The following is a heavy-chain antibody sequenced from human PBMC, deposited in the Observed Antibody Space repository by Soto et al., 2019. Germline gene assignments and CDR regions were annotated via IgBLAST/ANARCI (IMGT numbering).Heavy chain of an antibody. J-gene: IGHJ6*02. CDR1: GYSFTIYW. V-gene: IGHV5-51*01. Sequence: PGESLKISCKGSGYSFTIYWIGWVRQMPGKGLEWMGIIYPGDSDTRYSPSFQGQVTISADKSISTAYLQWSSLKASDTAMYYCARQGSNGAYYYYGMDVWGQGTTVTVSS. CDR3: ARQGSNGAYYYYGMDV. CDR2: IYPGDSDT. D-gene: IGHD2-8*01.